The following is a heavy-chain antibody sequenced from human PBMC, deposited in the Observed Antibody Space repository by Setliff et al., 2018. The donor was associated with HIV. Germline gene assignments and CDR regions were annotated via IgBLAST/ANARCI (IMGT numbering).Heavy chain of an antibody. V-gene: IGHV4-34*01. CDR2: IHHTGYI. CDR1: GGPSTDHY. Sequence: SETLSLTCAVYGGPSTDHYWNWIRQSPGMGLEWIAEIHHTGYINYNPSLRSRVSVSRDMSSNQFSLKLNSVTAADTAVYYCARLSGGMVPNYWGPGTLVTVSS. D-gene: IGHD3-10*01. J-gene: IGHJ4*02. CDR3: ARLSGGMVPNY.